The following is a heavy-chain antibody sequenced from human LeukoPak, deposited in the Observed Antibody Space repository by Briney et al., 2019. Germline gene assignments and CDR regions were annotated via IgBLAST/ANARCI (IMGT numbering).Heavy chain of an antibody. Sequence: GGSLRLSCVASGFTFSNHWMTWVRQAPGKGLEWVSYISSSSSTIYYADSVKGRFTISRDNAKNSLYLQMNSLRAEDTAVYYCARGAATVTTIYYYYYMDVWGKGTTVTVSS. V-gene: IGHV3-48*01. CDR2: ISSSSSTI. D-gene: IGHD4-11*01. J-gene: IGHJ6*03. CDR1: GFTFSNHW. CDR3: ARGAATVTTIYYYYYMDV.